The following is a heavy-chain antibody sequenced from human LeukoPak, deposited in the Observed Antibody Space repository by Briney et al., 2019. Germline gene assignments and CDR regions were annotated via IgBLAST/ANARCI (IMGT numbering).Heavy chain of an antibody. V-gene: IGHV4-4*07. CDR1: GGSISSYY. J-gene: IGHJ5*02. Sequence: SETLSLTCTVSGGSISSYYWSWIRQPAGKGLEWIGRIYTSGSTNYNPSLKSRVTMSVDTSRNQFSLKLSSVTAADTAVYYCARDVVVPAAIRNWFDPWGQGTLVTVSS. CDR3: ARDVVVPAAIRNWFDP. CDR2: IYTSGST. D-gene: IGHD2-2*02.